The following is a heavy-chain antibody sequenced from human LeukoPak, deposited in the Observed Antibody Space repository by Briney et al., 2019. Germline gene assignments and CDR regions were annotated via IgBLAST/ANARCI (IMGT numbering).Heavy chain of an antibody. V-gene: IGHV3-48*04. Sequence: GGSLRLSCAASGFTFSSYSMNWVRQAPGKELEWVSYISSSSSTIYYADSVKGRFTISRDNAKNSLYLQMNSLRAEDTAVYYCARAGSSSWYLNWFDPWGQGTLVTVSS. CDR2: ISSSSSTI. D-gene: IGHD6-13*01. CDR3: ARAGSSSWYLNWFDP. J-gene: IGHJ5*02. CDR1: GFTFSSYS.